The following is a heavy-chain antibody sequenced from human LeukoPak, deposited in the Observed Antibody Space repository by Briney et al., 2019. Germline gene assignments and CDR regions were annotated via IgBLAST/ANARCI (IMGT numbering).Heavy chain of an antibody. CDR2: ISSSSSTI. D-gene: IGHD2-21*02. CDR1: GFTFSSYE. Sequence: GGSLRLSCAASGFTFSSYEMNWVRQAPGKGLEWVSYISSSSSTIYYADSVKGRFTISRDNAKNSLYLQMNSLRAEDTAVYYCAREACGGDCHDIYYYYYMDVWGKGTTVTVSS. V-gene: IGHV3-48*01. J-gene: IGHJ6*03. CDR3: AREACGGDCHDIYYYYYMDV.